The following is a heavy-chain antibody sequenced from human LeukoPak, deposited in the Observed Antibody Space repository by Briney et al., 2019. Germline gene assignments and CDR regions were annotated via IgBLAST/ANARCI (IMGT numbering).Heavy chain of an antibody. V-gene: IGHV4-34*01. CDR2: VNHSGST. Sequence: SETLSLTCAVYGGSFSGYYWSWIRQPPGKGLEWIGEVNHSGSTNYNPSLKSRVTISVDTSKNQFSLKLSSVTAADTAVYYCARQFYTVTTGRYYYYYYYMDVWGKGTTVTISS. D-gene: IGHD4-17*01. CDR1: GGSFSGYY. J-gene: IGHJ6*03. CDR3: ARQFYTVTTGRYYYYYYYMDV.